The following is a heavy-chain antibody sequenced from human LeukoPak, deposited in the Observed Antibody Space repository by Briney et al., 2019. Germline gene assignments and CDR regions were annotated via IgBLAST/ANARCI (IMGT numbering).Heavy chain of an antibody. Sequence: AGGSLRLSCAASGFTFSNAWMSWVRQAPGKGLEWVGRIKSKTDGGTTDYAAPVKGRFTISRDDSKNTLYLQMNSLKTEDTAVYYCTTASRLIYYFDYWGQGTLVTVSS. V-gene: IGHV3-15*01. D-gene: IGHD2-21*02. J-gene: IGHJ4*02. CDR3: TTASRLIYYFDY. CDR1: GFTFSNAW. CDR2: IKSKTDGGTT.